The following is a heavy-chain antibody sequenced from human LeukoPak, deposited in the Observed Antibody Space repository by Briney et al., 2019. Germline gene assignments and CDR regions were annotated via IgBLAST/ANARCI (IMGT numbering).Heavy chain of an antibody. CDR2: IIPILGIA. Sequence: SVKVSCKASGGTFSSYAISWVRQAPGQGLEWMGRIIPILGIANYAQKFQGRVTITAEKSTSTAYMELSSLRSEDTAVYYCAREVVDTAMVTFDYWGQGTLVTVSS. V-gene: IGHV1-69*04. CDR3: AREVVDTAMVTFDY. CDR1: GGTFSSYA. J-gene: IGHJ4*02. D-gene: IGHD5-18*01.